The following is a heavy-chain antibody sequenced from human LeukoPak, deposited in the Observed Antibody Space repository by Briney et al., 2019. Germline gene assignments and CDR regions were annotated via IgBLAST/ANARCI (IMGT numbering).Heavy chain of an antibody. D-gene: IGHD3-22*01. V-gene: IGHV1-2*02. J-gene: IGHJ4*02. Sequence: ASVKVSCKASGYTFTGYYMHWVRQAPGQGLEWMGWINANSGDTKYAQKFQGRVAMTRDTSISTAYMELSRLRSDDTAMYYCAREISGYSDYWGQGTLVTVSS. CDR2: INANSGDT. CDR3: AREISGYSDY. CDR1: GYTFTGYY.